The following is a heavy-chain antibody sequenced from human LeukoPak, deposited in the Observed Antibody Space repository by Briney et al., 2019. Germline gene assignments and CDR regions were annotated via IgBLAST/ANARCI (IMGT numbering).Heavy chain of an antibody. V-gene: IGHV4-39*01. D-gene: IGHD4-17*01. J-gene: IGHJ4*02. CDR2: IYYSGSV. CDR1: GGSISSSSYY. Sequence: SETLSLTCTVSGGSISSSSYYWGWIRQPPGKGLEWIGSIYYSGSVYYSPSLKSRVTMSVDTSKNQFSLKLSSVTAADTAVYYCARKERYGDYDWGQGTLVTVSS. CDR3: ARKERYGDYD.